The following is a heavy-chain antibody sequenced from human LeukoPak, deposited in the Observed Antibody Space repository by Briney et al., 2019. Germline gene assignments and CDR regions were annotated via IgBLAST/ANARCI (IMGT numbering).Heavy chain of an antibody. CDR2: IYPGDSDT. D-gene: IGHD6-13*01. V-gene: IGHV5-51*01. CDR3: ARQIAAAGNNFDY. CDR1: GYSFTSYW. J-gene: IGHJ4*02. Sequence: GESLKISCKGSGYSFTSYWIGWVRQMPGKGLEWMGIIYPGDSDTRYSPSFQGQVTISADKSISAAYLQWSSLKASDTAMYYCARQIAAAGNNFDYWGQGTLVTVSS.